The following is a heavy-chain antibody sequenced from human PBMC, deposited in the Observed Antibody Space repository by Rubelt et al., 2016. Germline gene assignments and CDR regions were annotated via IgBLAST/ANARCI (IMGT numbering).Heavy chain of an antibody. D-gene: IGHD2-21*01. CDR2: IKLGGSEK. CDR3: ARDFMWAFDV. V-gene: IGHV3-7*01. J-gene: IGHJ3*01. Sequence: EVQLVESGGSLVQPGGSLRLSCAASGFDFSNYWMSWVRQAPGKGLEWAANIKLGGSEKYYVDSVKGRFTISRDDAKNSLVLQMNSLRAEDTALYYCARDFMWAFDVWGQGTMVTVSS. CDR1: GFDFSNYW.